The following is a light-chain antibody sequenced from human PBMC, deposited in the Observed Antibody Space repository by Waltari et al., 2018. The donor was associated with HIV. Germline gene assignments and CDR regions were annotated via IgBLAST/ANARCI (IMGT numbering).Light chain of an antibody. J-gene: IGLJ2*01. CDR1: SSNIGINS. CDR2: TNK. Sequence: QSVLTQPPSASGTPGQRVTISCSGSSSNIGINSVNWYQQFPGTAPKLLIYTNKQRPSGVPKRFSASNSGTSASLAISRLQSEEEADYYCEAWDDSLNGVVFGGGTKLTVL. CDR3: EAWDDSLNGVV. V-gene: IGLV1-44*01.